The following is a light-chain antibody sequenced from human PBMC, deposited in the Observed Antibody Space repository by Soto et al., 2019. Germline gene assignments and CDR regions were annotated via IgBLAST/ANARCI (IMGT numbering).Light chain of an antibody. V-gene: IGKV3-15*01. CDR3: QQYNSWPPIT. CDR2: GAS. CDR1: ESVSSN. Sequence: EVVMTQSPATLSVSPGERATLSCRASESVSSNLAWYQQRPGQAPRLVIYGASTRATGIPVRFSGGGSGTEFTLTISSLQSEDFAVYYCQQYNSWPPITFGQGTRLEIK. J-gene: IGKJ5*01.